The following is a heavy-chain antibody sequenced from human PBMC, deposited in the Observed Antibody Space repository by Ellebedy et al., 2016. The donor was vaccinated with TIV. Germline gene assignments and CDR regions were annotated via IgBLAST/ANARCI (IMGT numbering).Heavy chain of an antibody. D-gene: IGHD5-12*01. J-gene: IGHJ4*02. Sequence: SETLSLXCTISGASISNYYWSWFRQPAGKGLEWIGRVDTSGGTNYNPSLKSRVTMSVDTSKNQFSLKLRSVTAADTAVYYCARGQGRRKATDYWGQGTLVTVSS. V-gene: IGHV4-4*07. CDR1: GASISNYY. CDR2: VDTSGGT. CDR3: ARGQGRRKATDY.